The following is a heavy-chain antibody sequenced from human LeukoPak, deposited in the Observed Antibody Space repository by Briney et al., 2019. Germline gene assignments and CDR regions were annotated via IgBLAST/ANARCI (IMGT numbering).Heavy chain of an antibody. J-gene: IGHJ6*03. CDR2: IYTSGST. Sequence: TSETLSLTCTVSGGSISSGSYYWSWIRQPAGKGLEWIGRIYTSGSTNYNPSLKSRVTISVDTSKNQFSLKLSSVTAADTAVYYCARGTRGYANYYYYYMDVWGKGTTVTVSS. D-gene: IGHD1-1*01. V-gene: IGHV4-61*02. CDR1: GGSISSGSYY. CDR3: ARGTRGYANYYYYYMDV.